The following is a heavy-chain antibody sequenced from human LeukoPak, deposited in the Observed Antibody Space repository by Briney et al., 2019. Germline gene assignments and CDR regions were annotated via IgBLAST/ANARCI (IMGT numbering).Heavy chain of an antibody. Sequence: ASVKVSCKASGYTFTSYDINWVRQATGQGLEWMGWMNPNSGNTGYAQKFQGRVTMTRNTSISTAYMELSSLRSEDTAVYYCARWVGATSSFDYWGQGTLVTVSS. D-gene: IGHD1-26*01. V-gene: IGHV1-8*01. J-gene: IGHJ4*02. CDR1: GYTFTSYD. CDR2: MNPNSGNT. CDR3: ARWVGATSSFDY.